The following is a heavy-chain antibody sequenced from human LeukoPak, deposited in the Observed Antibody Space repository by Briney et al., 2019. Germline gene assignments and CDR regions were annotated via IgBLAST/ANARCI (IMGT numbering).Heavy chain of an antibody. Sequence: GGSLRLSCSGSRLIFSSYAMRGVRQAPAKGLEWISSISVSDSTHYEDSVKGRFTSSRDNSKNTLYMQMNSLRDDDTAAYYSALSGGINWYGLECWGQATLVTVSS. CDR1: RLIFSSYA. J-gene: IGHJ4*02. CDR3: ALSGGINWYGLEC. CDR2: ISVSDST. V-gene: IGHV3-23*01. D-gene: IGHD3-3*01.